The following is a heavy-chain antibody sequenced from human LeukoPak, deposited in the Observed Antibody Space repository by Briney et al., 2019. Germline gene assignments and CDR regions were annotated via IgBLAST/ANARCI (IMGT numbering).Heavy chain of an antibody. CDR1: GYTFTSYG. CDR3: ARHPAYYYGSGSYTKLDV. D-gene: IGHD3-10*01. CDR2: ISAYNANT. Sequence: ASVNVSCKASGYTFTSYGSSWVRQAPGQGLEWMGWISAYNANTNYAQKFQGRLTMTTDTSTSTAYMELRSLESDDTAVYYCARHPAYYYGSGSYTKLDVWGQGTTVTVSS. V-gene: IGHV1-18*01. J-gene: IGHJ6*02.